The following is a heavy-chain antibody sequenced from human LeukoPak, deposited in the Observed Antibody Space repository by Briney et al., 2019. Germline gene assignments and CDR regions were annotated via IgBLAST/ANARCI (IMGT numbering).Heavy chain of an antibody. V-gene: IGHV1-24*01. CDR1: GYTLTELS. J-gene: IGHJ4*02. CDR3: ATVGLLWFGEFLSY. D-gene: IGHD3-10*01. Sequence: ASVKVSCKGSGYTLTELSMHWVRQAPGKGLEWMGGFDPEDGETIYAQKFQGRVTMTEDTSTDTAYMELSSLRSEDTAVYYCATVGLLWFGEFLSYWGQGTLVTVSS. CDR2: FDPEDGET.